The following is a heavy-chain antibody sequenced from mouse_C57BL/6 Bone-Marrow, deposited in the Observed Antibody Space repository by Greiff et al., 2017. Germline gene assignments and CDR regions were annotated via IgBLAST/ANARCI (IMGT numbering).Heavy chain of an antibody. CDR1: GYAFTNYL. J-gene: IGHJ3*01. D-gene: IGHD4-1*01. CDR2: INPGSGGT. Sequence: VKLQQSGAELVRPGTSVKVSCKASGYAFTNYLIEWVKQRPGQGLEWIGVINPGSGGTNYNEKFKGKATLTADKSSSTAYMQLSSLISEDSAVYFCARSKNWDSWFAYWGQGTLVTVSA. V-gene: IGHV1-54*01. CDR3: ARSKNWDSWFAY.